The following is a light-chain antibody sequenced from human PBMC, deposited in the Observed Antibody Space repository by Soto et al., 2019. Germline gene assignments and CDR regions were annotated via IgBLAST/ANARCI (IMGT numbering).Light chain of an antibody. V-gene: IGKV1-5*03. J-gene: IGKJ2*01. CDR2: KAS. CDR3: QQYNSS. CDR1: QYIYNW. Sequence: DIQMTHSPSTLSASVGDRVTITCRASQYIYNWLAWYQQKPGKAPKLLIYKASSLESGVPSRFSGSGSGTQFTLTISSLQPDDFATYYCQQYNSSFGQGTKVDIK.